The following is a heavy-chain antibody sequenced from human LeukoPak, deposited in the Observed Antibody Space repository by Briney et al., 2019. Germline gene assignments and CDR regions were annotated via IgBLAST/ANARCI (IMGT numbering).Heavy chain of an antibody. CDR1: GFTVSSNY. Sequence: GGSLRLSCAASGFTVSSNYMSWVRQAPGKGLEWVSIIYSGGSTYYADAVKGRFSIARDKSKNTLYVQMNSLRAEDTAVYYCARDSSGGSCYSRAEAFDIWGQGTMVTVSS. D-gene: IGHD2-15*01. J-gene: IGHJ3*02. V-gene: IGHV3-66*01. CDR3: ARDSSGGSCYSRAEAFDI. CDR2: IYSGGST.